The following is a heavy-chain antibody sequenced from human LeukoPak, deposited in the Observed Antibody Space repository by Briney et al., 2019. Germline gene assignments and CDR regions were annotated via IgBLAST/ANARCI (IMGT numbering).Heavy chain of an antibody. CDR2: ISSSGSTI. D-gene: IGHD3-16*01. Sequence: GGSLRLSCAASGFTFSDYYMSWIRQAPGKGLEWVSYISSSGSTIYYADSVKGRFTISRDNAKNSLYLQMSSLRAEDTALYYCAKASNYDYLWGSQQIGYYFDYWGQGTLVTVSS. J-gene: IGHJ4*02. CDR1: GFTFSDYY. CDR3: AKASNYDYLWGSQQIGYYFDY. V-gene: IGHV3-11*01.